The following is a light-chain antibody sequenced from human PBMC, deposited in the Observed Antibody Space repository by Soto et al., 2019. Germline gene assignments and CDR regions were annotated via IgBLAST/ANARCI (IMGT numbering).Light chain of an antibody. Sequence: VWTPTPGNRVVAGGCVDTGCGRTSQSVSSNYLDWYQQKPGQTPKVIIYRASTRATGITDRFSGSGYGTDFNLTMRTREAEDFAVYYCQGYGSSAWTLGRGTRGEIK. V-gene: IGKV3-20*01. J-gene: IGKJ1*01. CDR3: QGYGSSAWT. CDR1: QSVSSNY. CDR2: RAS.